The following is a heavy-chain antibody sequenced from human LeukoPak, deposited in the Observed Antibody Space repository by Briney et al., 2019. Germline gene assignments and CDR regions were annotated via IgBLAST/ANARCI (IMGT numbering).Heavy chain of an antibody. V-gene: IGHV3-21*01. CDR3: ARGPYYGSGSYYPNDY. CDR1: GYIFNSYA. D-gene: IGHD3-10*01. Sequence: GGCLRLSCAASGYIFNSYAMSWVRQAPGKGLEWVSSISSSSSYIYYADSVKGRFTISRDNAKNSLYLQMNSLRAEDTAVYYCARGPYYGSGSYYPNDYWGQGTLATVSS. CDR2: ISSSSSYI. J-gene: IGHJ4*02.